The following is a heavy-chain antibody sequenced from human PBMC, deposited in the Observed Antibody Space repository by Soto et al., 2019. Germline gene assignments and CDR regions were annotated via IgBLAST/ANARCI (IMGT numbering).Heavy chain of an antibody. Sequence: QVQLQESGPGLVKPSQTLSLTCTVSGGSISSGVYYCSWIRQHPGKGLEWIGYIYYSGSTYYNPSLTSRVTISEDTSKNQFSLKLSSVTEAETAVYYCAREEAYCSSTSCYGDYYYGMDVWGQGTTVTVSS. J-gene: IGHJ6*02. CDR3: AREEAYCSSTSCYGDYYYGMDV. D-gene: IGHD2-2*01. V-gene: IGHV4-31*03. CDR1: GGSISSGVYY. CDR2: IYYSGST.